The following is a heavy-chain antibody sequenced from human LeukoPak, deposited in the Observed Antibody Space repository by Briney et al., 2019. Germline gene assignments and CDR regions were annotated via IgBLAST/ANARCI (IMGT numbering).Heavy chain of an antibody. CDR3: ARLTDWFDP. J-gene: IGHJ5*02. Sequence: PSETLSLTCTVSGGSISSYYWSWIRQPPGKGLEWIGYIYYSGSTNYNPSLKSRVTISVDTSKNQFSLKLSSVTAVDTAVYYCARLTDWFDPWGQGTLVTVSS. CDR2: IYYSGST. CDR1: GGSISSYY. V-gene: IGHV4-59*01.